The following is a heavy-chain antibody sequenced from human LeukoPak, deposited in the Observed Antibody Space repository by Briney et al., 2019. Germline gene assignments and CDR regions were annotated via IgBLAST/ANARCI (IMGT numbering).Heavy chain of an antibody. CDR1: GYTFTGYY. V-gene: IGHV1-2*02. Sequence: ASVKVSCKASGYTFTGYYMHWVRQAPGQGLEWMGWINPNSGGTNYAQKFQGRVTMTRDTSISTAYMELSRLRSDDTAVYYCARSGYSGYDSEPVTYYYYYMDVWGKGTTVTVSS. CDR2: INPNSGGT. J-gene: IGHJ6*03. CDR3: ARSGYSGYDSEPVTYYYYYMDV. D-gene: IGHD5-12*01.